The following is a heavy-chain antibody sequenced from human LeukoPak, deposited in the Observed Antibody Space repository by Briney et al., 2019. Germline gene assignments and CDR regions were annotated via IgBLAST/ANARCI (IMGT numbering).Heavy chain of an antibody. D-gene: IGHD2/OR15-2a*01. J-gene: IGHJ4*02. CDR2: IYYSGST. V-gene: IGHV4-30-4*08. CDR3: ARNIVGRDYFDY. CDR1: GGSISSGDYY. Sequence: SQTLSLTCTVSGGSISSGDYYWSWIRQPPGKGLEWIGYIYYSGSTYYNPSLKSRVTISVDTSKNQFSLKLSSVTAAGTAVYYCARNIVGRDYFDYWGQGTLVTVSS.